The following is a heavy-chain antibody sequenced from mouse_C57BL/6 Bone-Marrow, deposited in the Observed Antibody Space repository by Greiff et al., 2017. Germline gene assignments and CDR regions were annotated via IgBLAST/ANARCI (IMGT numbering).Heavy chain of an antibody. V-gene: IGHV3-8*01. Sequence: EVKVVESGPGLAKPSQTLSLTCSVTGYSITSDYWNWIRKFPGNKLEYMGYISYSGSTYYTPSLKSRISITRDTSKNQYYLQLNSVTTEDTATYYCTLRAFYYYGSTYAMDYWGQGTSVTVSS. J-gene: IGHJ4*01. CDR3: TLRAFYYYGSTYAMDY. CDR2: ISYSGST. CDR1: GYSITSDY. D-gene: IGHD1-1*01.